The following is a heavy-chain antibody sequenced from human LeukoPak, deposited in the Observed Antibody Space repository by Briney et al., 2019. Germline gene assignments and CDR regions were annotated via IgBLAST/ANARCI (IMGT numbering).Heavy chain of an antibody. V-gene: IGHV3-7*03. D-gene: IGHD5-12*01. Sequence: GGSLRLSCAASGFTFGRYWMTWVRQAPGKGLEWVAIIKQNADAEYYVDSVKGRFTISKSNSQNSLYLQMNSLRPEDTAVYYCATTGFDSPFYFHHWGQGTLVTVSS. CDR1: GFTFGRYW. CDR2: IKQNADAE. J-gene: IGHJ4*02. CDR3: ATTGFDSPFYFHH.